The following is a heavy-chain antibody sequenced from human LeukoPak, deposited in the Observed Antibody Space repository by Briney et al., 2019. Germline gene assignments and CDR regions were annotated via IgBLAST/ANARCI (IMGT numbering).Heavy chain of an antibody. V-gene: IGHV1-2*02. CDR1: GFTFTGYY. J-gene: IGHJ4*02. D-gene: IGHD6-19*01. Sequence: GASVKVSCKASGFTFTGYYMHWVRQAPGQGLEWMGWINLNSGGTNYAQIFQGRVTMTRDTSINTAYMDLSGLRSDDTAIYYCAREAFSSGWCYIDYWGQGTLVTVSS. CDR2: INLNSGGT. CDR3: AREAFSSGWCYIDY.